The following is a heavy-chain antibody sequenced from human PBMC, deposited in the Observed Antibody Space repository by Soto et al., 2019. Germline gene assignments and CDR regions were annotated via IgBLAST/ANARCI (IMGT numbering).Heavy chain of an antibody. CDR2: IYYSGST. V-gene: IGHV4-59*01. D-gene: IGHD2-15*01. CDR1: GGSISSYY. Sequence: SETLSLTCTVSGGSISSYYWSWIRQPPGKGLEWIGYIYYSGSTNYNPSLKSRVTISVDTSKNQFSLKLSSVTAADTAVYYCARDSDCSGGSCSRYNWFDPWGQGTLVTVSS. J-gene: IGHJ5*02. CDR3: ARDSDCSGGSCSRYNWFDP.